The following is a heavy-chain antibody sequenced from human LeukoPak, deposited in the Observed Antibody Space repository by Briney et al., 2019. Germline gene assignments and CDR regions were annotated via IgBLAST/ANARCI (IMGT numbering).Heavy chain of an antibody. CDR2: ISYDGSNK. CDR1: GFTFSSYG. J-gene: IGHJ4*02. Sequence: GGSLRLSCAASGFTFSSYGMHWVRQAPGKGLEWVAVISYDGSNKYYADSVKGRFTISRDNSKNTRYLQMNSLRAEDTAVYYCAKDGFDYWGQGTLVTVSS. CDR3: AKDGFDY. V-gene: IGHV3-30*18.